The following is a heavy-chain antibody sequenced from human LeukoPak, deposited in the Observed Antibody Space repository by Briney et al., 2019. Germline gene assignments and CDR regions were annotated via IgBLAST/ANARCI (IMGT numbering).Heavy chain of an antibody. V-gene: IGHV3-23*01. Sequence: PGGSLRLSCAASGFTLRTYAMSWARQAPGKGLEWVSAISGSDGSTYYADSVKGRFTISRDNSKNTLYLQMNSLRAEDTAVYYCAKDRGLRFLEWFFDYWGQGTLVTVSS. J-gene: IGHJ4*02. CDR3: AKDRGLRFLEWFFDY. CDR1: GFTLRTYA. D-gene: IGHD3-3*01. CDR2: ISGSDGST.